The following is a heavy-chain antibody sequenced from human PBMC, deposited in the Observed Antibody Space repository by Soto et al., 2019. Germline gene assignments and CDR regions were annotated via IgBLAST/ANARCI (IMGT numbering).Heavy chain of an antibody. CDR1: GYTFTSYW. J-gene: IGHJ4*02. CDR3: ARQSVMVRTIYDRNSLAFDH. Sequence: HGESLKISCETSGYTFTSYWIGWVRQMPGKGLEWMGIIHPGDSDIRYSPSFQGQVTSSVDKSISTAYVQWRSLKASDTAMYYCARQSVMVRTIYDRNSLAFDHWGQGTPVTVSS. D-gene: IGHD3-3*01. CDR2: IHPGDSDI. V-gene: IGHV5-51*01.